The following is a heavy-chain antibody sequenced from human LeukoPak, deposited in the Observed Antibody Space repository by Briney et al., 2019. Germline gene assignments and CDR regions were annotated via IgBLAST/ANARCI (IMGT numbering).Heavy chain of an antibody. CDR1: GFTFSSYR. CDR2: ISYDGSNK. Sequence: GGSLRLSCAASGFTFSSYRMNWVRQAPGKGLEWVAVISYDGSNKYYADSVKGRFTISRDNSKNTLYLQMNSLRAEDTAVYYCARDRITIFGPLYYYYGMDVWGQGTTVTVSS. J-gene: IGHJ6*02. CDR3: ARDRITIFGPLYYYYGMDV. V-gene: IGHV3-30-3*01. D-gene: IGHD3-3*01.